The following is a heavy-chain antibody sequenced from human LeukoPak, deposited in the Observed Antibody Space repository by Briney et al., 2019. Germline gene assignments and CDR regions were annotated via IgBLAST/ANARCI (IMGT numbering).Heavy chain of an antibody. V-gene: IGHV4-34*01. CDR1: GGSFNDYY. D-gene: IGHD3-10*01. Sequence: SETLSLTCALYGGSFNDYYWSWIRQPPGKGLEWFGEINRSGSASYNPSLKSRVTISVDTSKNQFFLVLTSVTAADTAVYYCASLHQVRGLTVFDYWGQGSPVTVSS. CDR3: ASLHQVRGLTVFDY. CDR2: INRSGSA. J-gene: IGHJ4*02.